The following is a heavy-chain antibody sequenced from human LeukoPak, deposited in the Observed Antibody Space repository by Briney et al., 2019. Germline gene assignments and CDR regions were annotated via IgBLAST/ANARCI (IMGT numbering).Heavy chain of an antibody. CDR3: AKDLGWELPAEAY. Sequence: GGSLRLSCVASGFTFKSYVMNWVRQAPGKGLEWLATIYGSGVSISYADSVEGRFTISRDNSNNTLYLQMNSLRVEDTAIYYCAKDLGWELPAEAYWGQGILVTVS. CDR2: IYGSGVSI. V-gene: IGHV3-23*01. D-gene: IGHD1-26*01. J-gene: IGHJ4*02. CDR1: GFTFKSYV.